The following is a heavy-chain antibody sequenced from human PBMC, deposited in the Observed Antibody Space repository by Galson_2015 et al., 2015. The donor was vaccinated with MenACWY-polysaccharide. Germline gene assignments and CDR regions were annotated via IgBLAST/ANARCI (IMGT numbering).Heavy chain of an antibody. CDR1: GFTFSSYT. J-gene: IGHJ4*02. CDR2: VSASGAVT. Sequence: SLRLSCAASGFTFSSYTMSWVRQAPGKGLEWVSGVSASGAVTYYADSVKGRFTISRDNSKNTLYLQMNSLRAADTAVYYCANQGLSTRRTSDVDYWGQGTLVTVSS. V-gene: IGHV3-23*01. D-gene: IGHD1-14*01. CDR3: ANQGLSTRRTSDVDY.